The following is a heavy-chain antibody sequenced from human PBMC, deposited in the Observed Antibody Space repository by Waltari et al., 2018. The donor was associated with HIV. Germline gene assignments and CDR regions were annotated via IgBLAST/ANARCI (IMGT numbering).Heavy chain of an antibody. V-gene: IGHV4-59*01. Sequence: VQLQESGPGLVKPSEPLSLTCPVSGGSISSYYWSWIRQPPGKGLEWIGYIYYIGSTNYNPSLKSRVTISVDTSKNQCSLKLSSVTAADTAVYYCARGGRWSDYWGQGTLVTVSS. CDR2: IYYIGST. J-gene: IGHJ4*02. CDR3: ARGGRWSDY. CDR1: GGSISSYY. D-gene: IGHD3-16*01.